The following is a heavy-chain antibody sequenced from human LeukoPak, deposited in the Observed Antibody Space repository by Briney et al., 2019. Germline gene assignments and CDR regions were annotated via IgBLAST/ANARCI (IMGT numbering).Heavy chain of an antibody. Sequence: QPGGSLRLSCAASGFTFSSYAMSWVRQAPGKGLEWVSAISGSGGSTYYADSVKGRFTISRDSSKNTLYLQMNSLRAEDTAVYYCAKDGKWELEPFFDYWGQGTLVTVSS. J-gene: IGHJ4*02. CDR3: AKDGKWELEPFFDY. CDR2: ISGSGGST. V-gene: IGHV3-23*01. CDR1: GFTFSSYA. D-gene: IGHD1-26*01.